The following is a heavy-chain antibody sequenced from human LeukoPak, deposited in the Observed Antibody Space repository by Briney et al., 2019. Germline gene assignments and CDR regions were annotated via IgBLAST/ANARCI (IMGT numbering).Heavy chain of an antibody. V-gene: IGHV3-74*01. J-gene: IGHJ4*02. CDR1: GFTFSGYW. CDR3: ARGHRIGEYYFDY. Sequence: GGSLRLSCAASGFTFSGYWMHWVRQSPGKGLVWVSRINSDGSTTSYAESVMGRFTISRENAKNSLYLQMNSLRDGDTAVYYCARGHRIGEYYFDYWGQGTQVTVSS. CDR2: INSDGSTT. D-gene: IGHD3-10*01.